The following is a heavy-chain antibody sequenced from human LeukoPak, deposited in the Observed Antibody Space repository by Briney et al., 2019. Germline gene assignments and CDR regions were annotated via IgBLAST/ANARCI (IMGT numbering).Heavy chain of an antibody. D-gene: IGHD5/OR15-5a*01. V-gene: IGHV4-4*07. CDR2: ICLSAST. CDR3: SLSSTMTAYSFDV. Sequence: SETLSLTCTVSGGSLRSYYCSWIRQSAGKGLEWIGRICLSASTNYNPSLESRVTMSVDTSKNQVSLRLSSVTAADTAIYYCSLSSTMTAYSFDVWGPGTQVTVFS. CDR1: GGSLRSYY. J-gene: IGHJ4*02.